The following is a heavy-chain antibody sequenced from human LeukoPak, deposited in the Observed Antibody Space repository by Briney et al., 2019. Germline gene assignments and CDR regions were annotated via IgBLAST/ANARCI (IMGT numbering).Heavy chain of an antibody. CDR1: GYTFSDYY. V-gene: IGHV1-2*02. D-gene: IGHD5/OR15-5a*01. J-gene: IGHJ5*02. CDR3: ARQGGLRSNWNNWFDP. Sequence: GASVKVSCKASGYTFSDYYMHWVRQAPGQGLEWMGWINPNNGVTKFAPKFQSRVTLTRDTSITTAYMDLSSLRSDDTAVYYCARQGGLRSNWNNWFDPWGQGTLVTVSS. CDR2: INPNNGVT.